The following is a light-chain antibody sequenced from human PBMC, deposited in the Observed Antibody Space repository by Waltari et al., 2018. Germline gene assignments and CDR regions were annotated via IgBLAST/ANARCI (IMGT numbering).Light chain of an antibody. CDR2: GAS. CDR3: ELYDSSPPGYT. J-gene: IGKJ2*01. Sequence: EIVLTQSPGTLSLSPGERATLSCRASQTVRSSYIAWYQQRPGQAPRLLNHGASSRATGIPDRFSGSGSGTDFTLTISGLEPDDFAVYFCELYDSSPPGYTFGQGTKLEI. CDR1: QTVRSSY. V-gene: IGKV3-20*01.